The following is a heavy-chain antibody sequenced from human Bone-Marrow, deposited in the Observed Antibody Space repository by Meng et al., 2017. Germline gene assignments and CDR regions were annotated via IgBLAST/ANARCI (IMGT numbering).Heavy chain of an antibody. V-gene: IGHV1-18*01. D-gene: IGHD2-8*01. J-gene: IGHJ4*02. CDR1: GYTFTSYG. Sequence: ASVKVSCKASGYTFTSYGISWVRQAPGQGLEWMGWISAYNGNTNYAQKLQGRVTMTTDTSTSTAYMELRSLRSDDTAVYYCARGGLYCTNGVCYWYYFYYWGQGTLVTVSS. CDR2: ISAYNGNT. CDR3: ARGGLYCTNGVCYWYYFYY.